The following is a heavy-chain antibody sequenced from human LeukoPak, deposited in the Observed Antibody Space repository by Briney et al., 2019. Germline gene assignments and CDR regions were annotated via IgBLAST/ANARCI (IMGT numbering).Heavy chain of an antibody. CDR3: ARDLYGDFHFTFDY. CDR1: GFAFSSYA. D-gene: IGHD4-17*01. J-gene: IGHJ4*02. V-gene: IGHV3-30-3*01. Sequence: PGRSLRLSCAASGFAFSSYAMHWVRQAPGKGLEWVAVISYDGSNKYYADSVKGRFTISRDNSENTLYLQMNSLRAEDTAVYYCARDLYGDFHFTFDYWGQGTLVTVSS. CDR2: ISYDGSNK.